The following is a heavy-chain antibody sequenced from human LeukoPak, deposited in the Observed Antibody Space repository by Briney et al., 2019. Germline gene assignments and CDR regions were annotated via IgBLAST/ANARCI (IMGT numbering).Heavy chain of an antibody. Sequence: PSETLSLTCTVSGYSISSGYYWGWIRQSPGKGLEWIGSIYHTGSTYYNPSLKSRVTISVDTSKNQFSLKLSSVTAADTAVYYCARAPSHFTIFGVVIGHYMDVWGKGTTVTVSS. CDR1: GYSISSGYY. CDR2: IYHTGST. D-gene: IGHD3-3*01. V-gene: IGHV4-38-2*02. CDR3: ARAPSHFTIFGVVIGHYMDV. J-gene: IGHJ6*03.